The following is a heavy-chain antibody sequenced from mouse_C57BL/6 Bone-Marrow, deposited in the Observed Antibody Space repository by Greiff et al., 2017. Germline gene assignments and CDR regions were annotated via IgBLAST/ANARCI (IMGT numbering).Heavy chain of an antibody. CDR2: IYPRSGNT. CDR3: ARRGCYAYDFDY. Sequence: QVQLQQSGAELARPGASVKLSCKASGYTFTSYGISWVKQRTGQGLEWIGEIYPRSGNTYYNEKFKGKATLTADKSSSTAYMELRSLTSEDAAVYVCARRGCYAYDFDYWGQGTTLTVSS. V-gene: IGHV1-81*01. J-gene: IGHJ2*01. D-gene: IGHD6-5*01. CDR1: GYTFTSYG.